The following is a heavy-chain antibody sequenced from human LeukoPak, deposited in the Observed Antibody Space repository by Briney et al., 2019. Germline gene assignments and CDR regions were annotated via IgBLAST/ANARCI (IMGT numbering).Heavy chain of an antibody. J-gene: IGHJ4*02. CDR2: TSLDGSNK. CDR1: GFSFTNYD. V-gene: IGHV3-30-3*01. Sequence: GGSLRLSCVASGFSFTNYDIHWVRQAPSRGLEWVAVTSLDGSNKLYTDTVRGRFIISRDNSKNTVYLQMDSLRAEDTAVYYCARDLTLGKPDYFDHWGQGTLVTVSS. D-gene: IGHD7-27*01. CDR3: ARDLTLGKPDYFDH.